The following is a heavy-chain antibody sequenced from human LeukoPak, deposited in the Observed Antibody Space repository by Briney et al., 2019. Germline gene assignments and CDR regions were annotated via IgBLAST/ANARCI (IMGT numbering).Heavy chain of an antibody. D-gene: IGHD3-10*01. J-gene: IGHJ3*02. V-gene: IGHV4-34*01. CDR2: INHSGST. CDR3: ARWFGESHDAFDI. CDR1: GGSFSAYY. Sequence: SETLSLTCAVYGGSFSAYYWSWIRQPPGKGLEWIGEINHSGSTNYNPSLKSRVTISVDTSKNQFSLKLSSVTAADTAVYYCARWFGESHDAFDIWGQGTMVTVSS.